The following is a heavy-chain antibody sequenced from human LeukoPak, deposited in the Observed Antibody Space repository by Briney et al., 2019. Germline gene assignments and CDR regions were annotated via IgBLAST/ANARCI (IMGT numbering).Heavy chain of an antibody. Sequence: ASVKVSCKASGYTLTSYDINWVRQATGQGVEWMGWMNPNRGNTGHAQQFQSRVTMPRNTTISTAYTELSSLRSEDTAVYYCARTYASRYYRSGSYNYWPQGPLVSVP. D-gene: IGHD3-10*01. CDR3: ARTYASRYYRSGSYNY. CDR2: MNPNRGNT. V-gene: IGHV1-8*01. J-gene: IGHJ1*01. CDR1: GYTLTSYD.